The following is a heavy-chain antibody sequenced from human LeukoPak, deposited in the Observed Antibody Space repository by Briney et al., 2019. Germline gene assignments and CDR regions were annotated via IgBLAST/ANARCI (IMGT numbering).Heavy chain of an antibody. V-gene: IGHV3-66*01. J-gene: IGHJ6*02. CDR1: GFTVSSNY. CDR3: ARDIAPISGSYSYYYYYGMDV. D-gene: IGHD1-26*01. CDR2: IYSGGST. Sequence: QSGGSLRLSCAASGFTVSSNYMSWVRQAPGKGLEWVSVIYSGGSTYYADSVKGRFTISRDNSKNTLYLQMNSLRAEDTAVYYCARDIAPISGSYSYYYYYGMDVWGQGTTVTVSS.